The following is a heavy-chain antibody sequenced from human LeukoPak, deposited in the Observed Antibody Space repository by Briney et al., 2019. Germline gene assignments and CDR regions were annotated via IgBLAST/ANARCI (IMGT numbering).Heavy chain of an antibody. CDR3: ARQQQLVSYYFDY. CDR2: IYYSGST. CDR1: GVSISSRSYY. J-gene: IGHJ4*02. D-gene: IGHD6-13*01. V-gene: IGHV4-39*01. Sequence: PSETLSLTCSVSGVSISSRSYYWARIRQPPGKGLEWIGSIYYSGSTYQDPSLKSRVTISVDTSKNQFSLKLSSVTAADTAVYYCARQQQLVSYYFDYWGQGTLVTVSS.